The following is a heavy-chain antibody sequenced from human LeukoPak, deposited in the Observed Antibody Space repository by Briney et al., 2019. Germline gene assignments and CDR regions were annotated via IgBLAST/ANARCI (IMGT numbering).Heavy chain of an antibody. V-gene: IGHV3-30*18. D-gene: IGHD5-12*01. Sequence: GGSLRLSCAASGFTFSSYGMHCVRQAPGKGLEWVAVISYDGSNKYYADSVKGRFTISRDNSKNTLYLQMNSLRAEDTAVYYCAKDRSAVIVATRGPYYFDYWGQGTLVTVSS. CDR2: ISYDGSNK. J-gene: IGHJ4*02. CDR1: GFTFSSYG. CDR3: AKDRSAVIVATRGPYYFDY.